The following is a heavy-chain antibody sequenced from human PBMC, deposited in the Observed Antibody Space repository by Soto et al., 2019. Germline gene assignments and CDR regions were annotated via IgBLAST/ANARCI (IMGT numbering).Heavy chain of an antibody. D-gene: IGHD2-21*01. V-gene: IGHV4-4*07. CDR2: VYSSGTT. Sequence: SETLSLTCTVSGGSINSYWWSWIRQPAGKGLEWIGRVYSSGTTDYNPSLNSRATMSVETSKNQFSLKLSSVTAADTAVYYCARDIASYAYGEGYWGQGIQVTVS. J-gene: IGHJ4*02. CDR3: ARDIASYAYGEGY. CDR1: GGSINSYW.